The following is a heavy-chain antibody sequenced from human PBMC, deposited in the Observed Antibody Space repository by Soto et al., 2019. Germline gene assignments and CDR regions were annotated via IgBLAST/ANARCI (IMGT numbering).Heavy chain of an antibody. CDR3: ARIAASGRGWDV. V-gene: IGHV3-7*01. Sequence: EVQLVESGGGLVQPGGSLRLSCVDSGFTFSSYWMSWGRQAPVKGREWVGNIKQDGSEENYVDSVKGRFTISRDNAKNSMYLQMNSLRVEDTAVYYCARIAASGRGWDVWGQGTTVVVSS. CDR1: GFTFSSYW. D-gene: IGHD6-13*01. CDR2: IKQDGSEE. J-gene: IGHJ6*02.